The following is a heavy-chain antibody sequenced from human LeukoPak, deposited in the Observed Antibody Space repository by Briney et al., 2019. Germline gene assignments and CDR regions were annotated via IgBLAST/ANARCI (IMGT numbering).Heavy chain of an antibody. Sequence: GASVKVSCKASGYTFTAYYLYWVRQAPGQGLECMGWIDPNSGYTSYVQKFQGRVTLTRDTSISTAYMELSSLKSDDTAVYYCSRGDIYFDYWGQGTLVTVSS. D-gene: IGHD2-15*01. CDR1: GYTFTAYY. V-gene: IGHV1-2*02. J-gene: IGHJ4*02. CDR3: SRGDIYFDY. CDR2: IDPNSGYT.